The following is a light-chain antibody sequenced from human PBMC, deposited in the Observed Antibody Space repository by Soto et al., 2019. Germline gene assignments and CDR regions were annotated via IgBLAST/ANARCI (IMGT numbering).Light chain of an antibody. CDR3: CSYVGSDIFYV. Sequence: QSVLTQPASVSGSPGQSITISCTGTNSDLGTYNLVSWYQQLPGKAPKTIIYEVTKRPSGVSKRFSGSKSGNTASLTISGLQAEDEADYYCCSYVGSDIFYVLGTGTKVTV. CDR2: EVT. V-gene: IGLV2-23*02. J-gene: IGLJ1*01. CDR1: NSDLGTYNL.